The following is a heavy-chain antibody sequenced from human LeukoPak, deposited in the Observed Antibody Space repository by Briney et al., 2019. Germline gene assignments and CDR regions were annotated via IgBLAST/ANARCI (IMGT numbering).Heavy chain of an antibody. CDR1: GFTVSSNY. V-gene: IGHV3-53*01. CDR2: IYSGGST. CDR3: ARRPPGYCRGGSCYSYYYGMEV. J-gene: IGHJ6*04. Sequence: GGSLRLSCAASGFTVSSNYMSWVRQAPGKGLEWVSVIYSGGSTYYADSVKGRFTISRDNSKNTLYLQMNSLRAEDTAVYYCARRPPGYCRGGSCYSYYYGMEVGGKGPRVTVSS. D-gene: IGHD2-15*01.